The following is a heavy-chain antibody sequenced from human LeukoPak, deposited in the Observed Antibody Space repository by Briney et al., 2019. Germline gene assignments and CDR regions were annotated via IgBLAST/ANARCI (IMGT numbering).Heavy chain of an antibody. V-gene: IGHV4-59*11. D-gene: IGHD3-22*01. CDR1: GVSISGHY. J-gene: IGHJ3*02. Sequence: PSETLSLTCTVSGVSISGHYWSWIRQPPGNGLEWIGFVYYSGRTRYNPSLHSRVTISADTSKNHLSLKLTSVTAAHTAVYYCARLLDNDSSGDPDTFDMWGQGIKVTVSS. CDR2: VYYSGRT. CDR3: ARLLDNDSSGDPDTFDM.